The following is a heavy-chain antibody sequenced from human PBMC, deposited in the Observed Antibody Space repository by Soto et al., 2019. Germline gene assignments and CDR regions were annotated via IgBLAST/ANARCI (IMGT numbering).Heavy chain of an antibody. CDR2: IWYDGSNK. J-gene: IGHJ5*02. CDR3: ARDRGPRFEYSSSPTWFDP. CDR1: GFTFSSYG. Sequence: GGSLRLSCAASGFTFSSYGMHWVRQAPGKGLEWVAVIWYDGSNKYYADSVKGRFTISRDNSKNTLYLQMNSLRAEDTAVYYCARDRGPRFEYSSSPTWFDPWGQGTLVTVSS. D-gene: IGHD6-6*01. V-gene: IGHV3-33*01.